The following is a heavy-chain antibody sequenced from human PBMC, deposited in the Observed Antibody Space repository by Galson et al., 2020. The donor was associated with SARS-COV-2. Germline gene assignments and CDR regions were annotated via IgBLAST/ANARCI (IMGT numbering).Heavy chain of an antibody. D-gene: IGHD3-3*01. CDR3: ARDQGITIFGVAPPYYGMDV. V-gene: IGHV3-21*01. CDR1: GFTFSRYR. J-gene: IGHJ6*02. Sequence: TGGSLRLSCAASGFTFSRYRMNWVRQAPGKGLEWVSSISSSSSYIYYAYSVKGRFTISRDNAKNSLYLQMNSLRAEDTAVYYCARDQGITIFGVAPPYYGMDVWGQGTTVTVSS. CDR2: ISSSSSYI.